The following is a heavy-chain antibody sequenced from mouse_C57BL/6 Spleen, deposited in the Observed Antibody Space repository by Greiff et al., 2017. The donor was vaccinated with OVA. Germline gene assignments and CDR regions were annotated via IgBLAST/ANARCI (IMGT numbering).Heavy chain of an antibody. Sequence: EVKLMESGGGLVKPGGSLKLSCAASGFTFSDYGMHWVRQAPEKGLEWVAYISSGSSTIYYADTVKGRFTISRDNAKNTLFLQMTSLRSEDTAMYYCASELYLWFAYWGQGTLVTVSA. V-gene: IGHV5-17*01. CDR3: ASELYLWFAY. CDR2: ISSGSSTI. CDR1: GFTFSDYG. D-gene: IGHD5-1-1*01. J-gene: IGHJ3*01.